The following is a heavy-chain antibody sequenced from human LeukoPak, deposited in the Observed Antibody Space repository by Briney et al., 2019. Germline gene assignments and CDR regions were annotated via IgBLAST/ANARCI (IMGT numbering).Heavy chain of an antibody. J-gene: IGHJ5*02. CDR3: ASALAYSNYALGFDP. V-gene: IGHV4-61*05. CDR2: IYYSGST. CDR1: GGSISSTSYS. Sequence: PSETLSLTCTVSGGSISSTSYSWGWIRQPPGKGLEWIGYIYYSGSTNYNPSLKSRVTISVDTSKNQFSLKLSSVTAADTAVYYCASALAYSNYALGFDPWGQGTLVTVSS. D-gene: IGHD4-11*01.